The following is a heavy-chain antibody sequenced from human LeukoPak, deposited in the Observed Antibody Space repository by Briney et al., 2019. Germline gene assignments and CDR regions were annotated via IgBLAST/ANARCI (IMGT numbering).Heavy chain of an antibody. Sequence: QSGGSLRLSCAASGFTFSSYGMHWVRQAPGKGLEWVAVISYDGSNKYYADSVKGRFTISRDNSKNTLYLQMNSLRAEDTAVYYCARDPRGSGYREFDYWGQGTLVTVSS. CDR1: GFTFSSYG. CDR2: ISYDGSNK. CDR3: ARDPRGSGYREFDY. J-gene: IGHJ4*02. D-gene: IGHD5-12*01. V-gene: IGHV3-30*03.